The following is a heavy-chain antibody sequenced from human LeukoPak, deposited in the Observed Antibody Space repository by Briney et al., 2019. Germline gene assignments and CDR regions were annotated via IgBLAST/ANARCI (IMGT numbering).Heavy chain of an antibody. D-gene: IGHD2/OR15-2a*01. CDR1: GFTFSSYA. Sequence: GGSLRLSCAASGFTFSSYAMSWVRQAPGKGLEWVSAISGSGGSTYYADSVKGRFTISRDNSKNTLYLQMDSLRAEDTAVYYCAKDSMADPLPLDYWGQGTLVTVSS. CDR3: AKDSMADPLPLDY. CDR2: ISGSGGST. J-gene: IGHJ4*02. V-gene: IGHV3-23*01.